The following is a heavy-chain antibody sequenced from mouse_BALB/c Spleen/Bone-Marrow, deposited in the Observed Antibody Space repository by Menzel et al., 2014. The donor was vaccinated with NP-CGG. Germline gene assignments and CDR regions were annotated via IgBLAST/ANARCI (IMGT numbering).Heavy chain of an antibody. V-gene: IGHV5-4*02. CDR3: ARIYYDYDGGVYYYAMDY. J-gene: IGHJ4*01. Sequence: EVKLQESGGGLVKPGGSLKLSCAASGFTFSDYYMYWVRQTPEKRLEWVATISDGGSYTYYPDSVKGRFTISRDNAKNNLYLQMSSLKSEDTAMYYCARIYYDYDGGVYYYAMDYLGQGTSVTVSS. CDR2: ISDGGSYT. D-gene: IGHD2-4*01. CDR1: GFTFSDYY.